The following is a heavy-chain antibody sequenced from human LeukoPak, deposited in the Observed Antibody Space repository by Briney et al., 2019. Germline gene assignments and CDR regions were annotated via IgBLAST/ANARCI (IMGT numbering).Heavy chain of an antibody. CDR3: ARDQSRDYFDY. V-gene: IGHV3-21*01. J-gene: IGHJ4*02. CDR2: ISSSSSSI. Sequence: GGSLRLSCAASGFTFSSFWMTWVRQAPGKGLEWVSSISSSSSSIYYADSVKGRFTISRDNAKKSLYLQMNSLRAEDTAVYYCARDQSRDYFDYWGQGTLVTVSS. CDR1: GFTFSSFW.